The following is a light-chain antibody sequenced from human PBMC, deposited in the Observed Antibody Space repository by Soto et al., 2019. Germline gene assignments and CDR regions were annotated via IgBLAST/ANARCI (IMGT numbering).Light chain of an antibody. CDR1: SSDIGGYNY. CDR3: SSSTSSCTLF. Sequence: QSVLTQPDSVSGSPGQSITISCPGTSSDIGGYNYVSWYQRHPGKAPKFIIYEVSHRTSGVSHRLSASTSGNTAALTISGLQAADEAECYWSSSTSSCTLFFGTGARFTV. V-gene: IGLV2-14*01. J-gene: IGLJ1*01. CDR2: EVS.